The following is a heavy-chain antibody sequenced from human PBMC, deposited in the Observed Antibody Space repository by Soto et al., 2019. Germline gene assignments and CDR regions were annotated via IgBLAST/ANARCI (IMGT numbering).Heavy chain of an antibody. Sequence: ASVKVSCTASGYTFTGYYMHWVRQAPGQGLEWMGWINPNSGGTNYAQKFQGWVTMTRDTSISTAYMELSRLRSDDTAVYYCARNDYYGSGSYHNSLNWFAPWGQGTLVTVSS. V-gene: IGHV1-2*04. CDR2: INPNSGGT. J-gene: IGHJ5*02. CDR1: GYTFTGYY. CDR3: ARNDYYGSGSYHNSLNWFAP. D-gene: IGHD3-10*01.